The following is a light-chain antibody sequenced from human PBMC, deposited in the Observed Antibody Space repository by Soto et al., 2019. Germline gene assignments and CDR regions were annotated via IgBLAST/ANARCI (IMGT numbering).Light chain of an antibody. V-gene: IGLV2-14*01. Sequence: QSVLTQPASVSGSPGQSITISCTGTSSDVGGYNHVSWYQQHPGKAPKLIIYEVSNRPSGVSNRFSGSKSGNTASLTISGLQAEDEADYYCSSYTSSSTYVVFGGGTKLTVL. CDR3: SSYTSSSTYVV. CDR2: EVS. J-gene: IGLJ2*01. CDR1: SSDVGGYNH.